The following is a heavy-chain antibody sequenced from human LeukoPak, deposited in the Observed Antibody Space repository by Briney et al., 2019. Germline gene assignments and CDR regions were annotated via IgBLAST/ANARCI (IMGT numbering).Heavy chain of an antibody. CDR3: ARDLASSWYGGGAFDI. CDR2: IYYSGST. CDR1: GGSISSSSYY. V-gene: IGHV4-39*07. Sequence: SETLSLTCTVSGGSISSSSYYWGWIRQPPGKGLEWIGSIYYSGSTYYNPSLKSRVTISVDTSKNQFSLKLSSVTAADTAVYYCARDLASSWYGGGAFDIWGQGTMVTVSS. J-gene: IGHJ3*02. D-gene: IGHD6-13*01.